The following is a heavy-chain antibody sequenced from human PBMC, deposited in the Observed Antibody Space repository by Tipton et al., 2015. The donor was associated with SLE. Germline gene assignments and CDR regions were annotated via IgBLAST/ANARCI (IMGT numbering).Heavy chain of an antibody. CDR2: IYYSGST. CDR3: AREGGYDFWSGYYTGGNWFDP. Sequence: TLSLTCTVSGGSISSYYWSWIRQPPGKGLEWIGYIYYSGSTSYNPSLKSRVAISIDTSKNQFSLKLSSVTAADTAVYYCAREGGYDFWSGYYTGGNWFDPWGQGTLVTVPS. V-gene: IGHV4-59*12. J-gene: IGHJ5*02. CDR1: GGSISSYY. D-gene: IGHD3-3*01.